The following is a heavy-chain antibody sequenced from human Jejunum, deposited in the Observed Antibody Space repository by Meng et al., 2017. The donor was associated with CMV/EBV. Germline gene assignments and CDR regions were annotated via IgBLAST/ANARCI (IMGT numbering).Heavy chain of an antibody. Sequence: CAASGFRVSSNYMSWVRQAPGKGLEWVSVIYSGGSTYYADSVKGRFTVSRDNDQNTLHLQMNSLRSDDTALYFCARGLIAALFDYWGQGTLVTVSS. V-gene: IGHV3-53*05. CDR1: GFRVSSNY. D-gene: IGHD6-25*01. CDR3: ARGLIAALFDY. CDR2: IYSGGST. J-gene: IGHJ4*02.